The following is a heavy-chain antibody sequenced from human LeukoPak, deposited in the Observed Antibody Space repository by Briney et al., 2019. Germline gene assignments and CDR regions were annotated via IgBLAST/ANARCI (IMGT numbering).Heavy chain of an antibody. CDR1: GDSISSRDYY. CDR3: ASGSYYDSTDAFDI. D-gene: IGHD3-22*01. CDR2: IYYSGST. J-gene: IGHJ3*02. Sequence: SETLSLTCSVSGDSISSRDYYWSWIRQPPGKGLEWIGYIYYSGSTSYNPSLKSRVTISVDTSKNQFSLRLSSVTAADTAVYYCASGSYYDSTDAFDIWGQGTMVTVSS. V-gene: IGHV4-30-4*08.